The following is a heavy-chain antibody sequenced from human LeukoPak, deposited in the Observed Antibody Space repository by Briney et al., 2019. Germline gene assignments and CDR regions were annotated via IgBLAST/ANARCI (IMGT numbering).Heavy chain of an antibody. D-gene: IGHD2-21*02. CDR1: GGSISSYY. V-gene: IGHV4-59*01. Sequence: PSETLSLTCTVSGGSISSYYWSWIRQPPGKGLEWIGYIYYSGSTNYNPSLKSRVTISVDTSKNQFSLKLSSVTAADTAVYYCAGRTVVVTATPYAFDIWGQGTMVTVSS. CDR3: AGRTVVVTATPYAFDI. J-gene: IGHJ3*02. CDR2: IYYSGST.